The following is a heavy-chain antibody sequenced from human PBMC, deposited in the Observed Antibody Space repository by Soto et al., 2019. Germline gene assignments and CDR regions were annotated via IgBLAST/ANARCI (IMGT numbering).Heavy chain of an antibody. Sequence: GGSLRLSCAASGFTFSNYEMNWVRQAPGKGLEWVSYISSSGGTTYYADSVKGRFTVSRDNARNSLYLQTNSLRAEDTAVYYCARKRGMDVWGQGTTVTVS. D-gene: IGHD3-10*01. J-gene: IGHJ6*02. CDR2: ISSSGGTT. V-gene: IGHV3-48*03. CDR3: ARKRGMDV. CDR1: GFTFSNYE.